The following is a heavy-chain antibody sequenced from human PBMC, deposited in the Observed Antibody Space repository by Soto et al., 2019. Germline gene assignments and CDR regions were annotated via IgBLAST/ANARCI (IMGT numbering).Heavy chain of an antibody. CDR2: IIPIFGTA. CDR3: SGSQGGSSSLDIYYYYYYGLDV. D-gene: IGHD2-15*01. CDR1: RVTYNSSS. Sequence: VKACCEARRVTYNSSSRRSPRQANEQGLEWMGGIIPIFGTANYAQKFQGRVTITADESTSTGYMELSSLRSEDTAVYYCSGSQGGSSSLDIYYYYYYGLDVWGQGTTVTVSS. J-gene: IGHJ6*02. V-gene: IGHV1-69*13.